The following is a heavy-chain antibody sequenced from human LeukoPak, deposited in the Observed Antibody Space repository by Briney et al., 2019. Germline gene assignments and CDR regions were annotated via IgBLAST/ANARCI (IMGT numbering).Heavy chain of an antibody. CDR2: IKQDGSEK. V-gene: IGHV3-7*01. CDR1: GFTFSSYW. J-gene: IGHJ4*02. D-gene: IGHD3-10*01. Sequence: GGSLRLSCAASGFTFSSYWMSWVRQAPGKGLEWVANIKQDGSEKYYVDSVKGRFTISRDNAKNSLYLQMNSLRAEDTAVYYCARVGGLWFGDFFWDYWGQGTLVTVSS. CDR3: ARVGGLWFGDFFWDY.